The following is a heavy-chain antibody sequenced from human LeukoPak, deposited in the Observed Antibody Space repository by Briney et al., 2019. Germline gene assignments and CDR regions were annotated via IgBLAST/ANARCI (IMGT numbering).Heavy chain of an antibody. J-gene: IGHJ4*02. Sequence: PGGSLRLSCAASGFTFSSYAMSWVRQAPGKGLEWVSAISGSGGSTYYADSVKGRFTISRDTSKNTLYLQMNSLRAEDTAVYYCASLLWSSSSPFGYWGQGTLVTVSS. CDR2: ISGSGGST. CDR1: GFTFSSYA. V-gene: IGHV3-23*01. D-gene: IGHD3-10*01. CDR3: ASLLWSSSSPFGY.